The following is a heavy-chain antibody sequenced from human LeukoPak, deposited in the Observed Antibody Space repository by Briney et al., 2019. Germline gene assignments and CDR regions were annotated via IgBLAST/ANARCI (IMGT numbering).Heavy chain of an antibody. CDR1: GGSFSGYY. CDR2: INHSGGT. J-gene: IGHJ2*01. V-gene: IGHV4-34*01. D-gene: IGHD6-6*01. Sequence: SETLSLTCAVYGGSFSGYYWSWIRQPPGKGLEWIGEINHSGGTNYNPSLKSRVTISVDTSKNQFSLKLSSVTAADTAVYYCAGFKLSRYFDLWGRGTLVTVSS. CDR3: AGFKLSRYFDL.